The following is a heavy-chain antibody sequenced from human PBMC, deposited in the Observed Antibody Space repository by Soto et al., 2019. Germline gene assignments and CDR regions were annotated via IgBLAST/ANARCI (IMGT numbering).Heavy chain of an antibody. CDR1: GGSVSSGSYY. CDR2: IYYSGST. Sequence: PSETLSLTCTVSGGSVSSGSYYWSWIRQPPGKGLEWIGYIYYSGSTNYNPSLKSRVTISVDTSKNQFSLKLSSVTAADTAVYYCARCRLGYWSSSRCYRPHYYYYSGMDVWGQGTTVTVSS. D-gene: IGHD2-2*01. V-gene: IGHV4-61*01. J-gene: IGHJ6*02. CDR3: ARCRLGYWSSSRCYRPHYYYYSGMDV.